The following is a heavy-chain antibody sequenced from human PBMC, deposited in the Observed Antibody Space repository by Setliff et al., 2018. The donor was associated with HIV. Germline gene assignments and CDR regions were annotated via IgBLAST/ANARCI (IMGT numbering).Heavy chain of an antibody. CDR1: GYTFTNFG. V-gene: IGHV1-18*01. Sequence: EASVKVSCKPSGYTFTNFGISWVRQAPGQGLEWMGWISPYNGNTKYAQKFQGRVTITADESTSTAYMELSSLRSEDTAVYYCARPLLQQLVLGINWFDPWGQGTLVTVSS. J-gene: IGHJ5*02. D-gene: IGHD6-13*01. CDR3: ARPLLQQLVLGINWFDP. CDR2: ISPYNGNT.